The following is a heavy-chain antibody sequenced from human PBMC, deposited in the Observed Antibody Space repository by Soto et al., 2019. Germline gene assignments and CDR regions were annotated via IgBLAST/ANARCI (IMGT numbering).Heavy chain of an antibody. D-gene: IGHD5-12*01. Sequence: ASVKVACKTSGYTFTSYGISWVRQAPGQGLEWMGWISAYNGNTNYAQKLQGRVTMTTDTSTSTAYMELRSLRSDDTAVYYCAHDQMATMSYWGQGTLVTVSS. V-gene: IGHV1-18*04. CDR3: AHDQMATMSY. CDR1: GYTFTSYG. CDR2: ISAYNGNT. J-gene: IGHJ4*02.